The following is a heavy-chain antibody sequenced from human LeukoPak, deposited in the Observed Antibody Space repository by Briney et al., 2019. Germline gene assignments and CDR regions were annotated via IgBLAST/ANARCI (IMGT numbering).Heavy chain of an antibody. D-gene: IGHD3-22*01. V-gene: IGHV4-59*12. J-gene: IGHJ3*02. Sequence: SETLSLTCTVSGGSISSYYWSWIRQPPGKGLEWIGYMYNSGSTDYNPSLKSRVTILVDTSKNQFSLKLSSVTAADTAVYYCARSAGDYYDSMENAFDIWGQGTKVTVSS. CDR3: ARSAGDYYDSMENAFDI. CDR1: GGSISSYY. CDR2: MYNSGST.